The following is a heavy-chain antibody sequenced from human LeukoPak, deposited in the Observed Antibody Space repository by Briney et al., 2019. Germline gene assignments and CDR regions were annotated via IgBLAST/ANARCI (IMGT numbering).Heavy chain of an antibody. CDR1: GGSISSGGYY. Sequence: PSETLSLTCTVSGGSISSGGYYWSWIRQHPGKGLEWIGYIYYSGSTYYNPSLKSRVTISVDTSKNQFSLKLSSVTAADTAVYYCARSVEMATIACGYWGQGTLVTVSS. J-gene: IGHJ4*02. CDR2: IYYSGST. V-gene: IGHV4-31*03. D-gene: IGHD5-24*01. CDR3: ARSVEMATIACGY.